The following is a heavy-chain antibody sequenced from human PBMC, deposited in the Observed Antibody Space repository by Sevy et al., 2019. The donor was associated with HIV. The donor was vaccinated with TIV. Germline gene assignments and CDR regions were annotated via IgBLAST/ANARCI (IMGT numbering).Heavy chain of an antibody. V-gene: IGHV3-30-3*01. Sequence: GGSLRLSCAASGFTFSSYAMHWVRQAPGKGLEWVAVISYDGSNKYYADSGKGRFTISRDNSKNTLYLQMNSLRAEDTAVYYCAREVAGRIAVAGISYYGMDVWGQGTTVTVSS. D-gene: IGHD6-19*01. CDR2: ISYDGSNK. CDR1: GFTFSSYA. CDR3: AREVAGRIAVAGISYYGMDV. J-gene: IGHJ6*02.